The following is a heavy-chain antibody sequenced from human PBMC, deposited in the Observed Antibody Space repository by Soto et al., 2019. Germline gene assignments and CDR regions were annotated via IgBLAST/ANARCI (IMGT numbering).Heavy chain of an antibody. D-gene: IGHD3-16*01. Sequence: QVQLVQSGAEVKKPGASVKVCCKASGYTCISYSISWVRQAPGQGLEWTGWISTYNSNTNYAQKLQGRVTMTKDTCTRTVYMELRSLRSDDTAIYYCARVSGGSYVFDIWGPGTLVTVSS. CDR3: ARVSGGSYVFDI. CDR2: ISTYNSNT. V-gene: IGHV1-18*01. J-gene: IGHJ3*02. CDR1: GYTCISYS.